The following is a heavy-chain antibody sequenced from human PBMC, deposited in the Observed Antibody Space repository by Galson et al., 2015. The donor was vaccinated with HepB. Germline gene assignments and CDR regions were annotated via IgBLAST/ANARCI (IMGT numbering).Heavy chain of an antibody. J-gene: IGHJ6*02. V-gene: IGHV3-30*03. D-gene: IGHD3-22*01. Sequence: SLRLSCAASGFTFSRYGMHWVRQAPGKGLEWMAVISKDGSDKYYADSVKGRFTISRDNSKNTLCLQMNSLRAEDTAVYYCAYYYDSSGLGYYYYYGIDVWGQGTTVTVSS. CDR2: ISKDGSDK. CDR3: AYYYDSSGLGYYYYYGIDV. CDR1: GFTFSRYG.